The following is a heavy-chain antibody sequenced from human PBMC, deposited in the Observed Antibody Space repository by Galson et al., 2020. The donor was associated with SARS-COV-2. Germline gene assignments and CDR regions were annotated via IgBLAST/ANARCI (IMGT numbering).Heavy chain of an antibody. V-gene: IGHV4-59*13. CDR1: GGSISSYY. CDR3: AIGFDY. CDR2: IDYSGST. J-gene: IGHJ4*02. Sequence: SETLSLTCTVSGGSISSYYWSWIRQPPGKGLEWIGYIDYSGSTNYNPSLKTRVTISVDTSKNQFSLKLSSVTAADTAVYYCAIGFDYWGQGTLVTVSS.